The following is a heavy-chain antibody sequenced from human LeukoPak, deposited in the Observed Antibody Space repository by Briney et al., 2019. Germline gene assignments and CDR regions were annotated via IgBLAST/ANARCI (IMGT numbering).Heavy chain of an antibody. D-gene: IGHD6-25*01. V-gene: IGHV3-30*19. CDR3: ARPLERRLIHYFDF. Sequence: PGGSLRLSCAASGFTFNDYGMHWVRQAPGKGLEWVAVVSYLGNDKFYADSVKGRFAISKDNSNNTVYLEINSLRSEDTAVYYCARPLERRLIHYFDFWGPGTLVTVSS. CDR1: GFTFNDYG. CDR2: VSYLGNDK. J-gene: IGHJ4*02.